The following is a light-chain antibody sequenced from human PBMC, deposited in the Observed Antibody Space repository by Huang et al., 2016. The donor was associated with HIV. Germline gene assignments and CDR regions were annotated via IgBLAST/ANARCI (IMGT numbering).Light chain of an antibody. Sequence: EIVLTQSPATLSLSPGERATLSCRASQSVSSYLAGYQQKPGQAPRLLIYDASNRATGIPARFSGSGSGTDFTLTISSLEPEDFAVYYCQQRSSWPPYTFGQGTKLEIK. V-gene: IGKV3-11*01. CDR2: DAS. CDR1: QSVSSY. J-gene: IGKJ2*01. CDR3: QQRSSWPPYT.